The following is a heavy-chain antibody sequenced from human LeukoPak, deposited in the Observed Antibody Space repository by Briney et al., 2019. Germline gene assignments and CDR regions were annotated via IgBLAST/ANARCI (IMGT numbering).Heavy chain of an antibody. CDR1: GPSISSSSYY. V-gene: IGHV4-39*01. D-gene: IGHD6-13*01. CDR3: ARTEIAAAGIGFFDY. J-gene: IGHJ4*02. CDR2: IYYSGST. Sequence: SQTLSLTCTVSGPSISSSSYYGGWVRQPPGKGLELGGSIYYSGSTYYNPSLKSRVTISVDTSKNQFSLKLSSVTAADTAVYYCARTEIAAAGIGFFDYWGQGTLVTVSS.